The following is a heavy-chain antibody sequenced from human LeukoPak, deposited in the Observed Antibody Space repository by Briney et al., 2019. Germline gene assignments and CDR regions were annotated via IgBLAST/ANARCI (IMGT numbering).Heavy chain of an antibody. J-gene: IGHJ4*02. Sequence: GGSLRLSCAASGFTFSSYAMNWVRQAPGKGLEWVSAISGSGGSTNYADSVEGRFTISRDNSKNTLYLQMNSLRAEDTAAYYCAKTPSYYYDSSGFYSPFDYWGQGTLVTVSS. V-gene: IGHV3-23*01. CDR1: GFTFSSYA. D-gene: IGHD3-22*01. CDR3: AKTPSYYYDSSGFYSPFDY. CDR2: ISGSGGST.